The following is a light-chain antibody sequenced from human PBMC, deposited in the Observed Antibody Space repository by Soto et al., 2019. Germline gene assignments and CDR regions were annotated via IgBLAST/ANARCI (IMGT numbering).Light chain of an antibody. J-gene: IGLJ1*01. V-gene: IGLV2-8*01. CDR3: MSYAGGNKFV. CDR2: QVT. CDR1: INDVGGYNY. Sequence: QSALTQPPSASGSPGQSVTISCAGTINDVGGYNYVSWYQQHPGKVPQLMIYQVTKRPSGVPDRFSASKSDTTASLTISGLQAEDEGDYYCMSYAGGNKFVFRPGTKLTV.